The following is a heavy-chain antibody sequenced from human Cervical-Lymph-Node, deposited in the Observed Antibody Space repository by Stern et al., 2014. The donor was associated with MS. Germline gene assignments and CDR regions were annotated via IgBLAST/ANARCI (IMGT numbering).Heavy chain of an antibody. CDR1: GFSLSTSGVA. CDR2: IYWDDDK. CDR3: AHSRDFYNSGYYYFDY. Sequence: QITLKESGPTVVKPTQTLTLTCTFSGFSLSTSGVAVGWIRQPPGKPLEGVALIYWDDDKRYSPYLKTRLTITKDTSKNQVVLTMTNMDPVDTATYYCAHSRDFYNSGYYYFDYWGQGTLITVSS. V-gene: IGHV2-5*02. D-gene: IGHD3-22*01. J-gene: IGHJ4*02.